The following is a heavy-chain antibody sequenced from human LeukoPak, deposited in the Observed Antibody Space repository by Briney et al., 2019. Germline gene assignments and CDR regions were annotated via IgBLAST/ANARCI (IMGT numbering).Heavy chain of an antibody. CDR1: GGSFSGYY. CDR3: LRGGSGSYLDY. Sequence: SETLSLTCAVYGGSFSGYYWSWIRQPPGKGLEWIGEINHSGSTNYNPSLKSRVTISVDTSKNQFSLKLSSVTAADTAVYYCLRGGSGSYLDYWGQGTLVTVSS. V-gene: IGHV4-34*01. CDR2: INHSGST. J-gene: IGHJ4*02. D-gene: IGHD3-10*01.